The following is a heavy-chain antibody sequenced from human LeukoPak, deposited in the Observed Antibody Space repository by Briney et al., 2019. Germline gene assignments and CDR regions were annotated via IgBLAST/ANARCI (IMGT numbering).Heavy chain of an antibody. J-gene: IGHJ4*02. CDR2: MNIDGSEK. CDR3: ARDPVEWELLLDY. CDR1: GFTFSSYA. V-gene: IGHV3-7*03. Sequence: HPGGSLRLSCAASGFTFSSYAMSWVRQAPGKRPEWVANMNIDGSEKHYADSVKGRFFISRDNARNLVYLQMASLRVEDTAIYYCARDPVEWELLLDYWGQGTPVTVSS. D-gene: IGHD1-26*01.